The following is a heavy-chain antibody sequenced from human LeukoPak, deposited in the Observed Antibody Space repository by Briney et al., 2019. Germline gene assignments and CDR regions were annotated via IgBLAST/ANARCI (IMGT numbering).Heavy chain of an antibody. V-gene: IGHV1-2*02. CDR2: INPNSGGT. CDR3: ARDQDGYNSGYYYYCMDV. D-gene: IGHD5-24*01. CDR1: GYTFTGYY. Sequence: ASVKVSCKASGYTFTGYYMHWVRQAPGQGLEWMGWINPNSGGTNYAQKFQGRVTMTRETSISTAYMELSRLRSEDTAVYYCARDQDGYNSGYYYYCMDVWGKGTTVTVSS. J-gene: IGHJ6*03.